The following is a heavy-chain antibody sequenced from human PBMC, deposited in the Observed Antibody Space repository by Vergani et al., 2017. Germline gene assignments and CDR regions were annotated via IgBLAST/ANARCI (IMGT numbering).Heavy chain of an antibody. CDR3: AREVSLYYYYYMDV. Sequence: QVQLQESGPGLVKASQTLSLTCSVSGAYVGSGGYYWSWVRQRPGMGLDWIGYIYYSGTTYYNPSLKSRVTISVDTSKNQFSLKLSSVTAADTAVYYCAREVSLYYYYYMDVWGKGTTVTVSS. CDR2: IYYSGTT. CDR1: GAYVGSGGYY. V-gene: IGHV4-31*03. D-gene: IGHD5/OR15-5a*01. J-gene: IGHJ6*03.